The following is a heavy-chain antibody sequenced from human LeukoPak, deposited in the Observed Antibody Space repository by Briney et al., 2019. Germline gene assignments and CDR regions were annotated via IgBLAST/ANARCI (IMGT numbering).Heavy chain of an antibody. V-gene: IGHV3-21*01. CDR2: ISSSSYI. Sequence: GGSLRLSCAASGFTFSSYSMNWVRQAPGQGLEWVSSISSSSYIYYADSVKGRFTISRDNAKNSLYLQMNCLRAEDTAVYYCARTMRNGHLRNAFDIWGQGTMVTVSS. J-gene: IGHJ3*02. D-gene: IGHD1-14*01. CDR3: ARTMRNGHLRNAFDI. CDR1: GFTFSSYS.